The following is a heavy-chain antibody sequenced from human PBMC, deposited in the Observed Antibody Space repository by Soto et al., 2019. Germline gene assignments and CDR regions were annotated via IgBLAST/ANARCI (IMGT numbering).Heavy chain of an antibody. CDR3: AREVVPAAVLYYGMDV. Sequence: PEETLSLTCTVSGGSISRYYWSWIRQPPGKGLEWIGYMYNTGRTVYNPSFKSRVTISVDNAKNSLYLQMNSLRAEDTAVYYCAREVVPAAVLYYGMDVWGQGNTVTVS. J-gene: IGHJ6*02. CDR1: GGSISRYY. V-gene: IGHV4-59*12. CDR2: MYNTGRT. D-gene: IGHD2-2*01.